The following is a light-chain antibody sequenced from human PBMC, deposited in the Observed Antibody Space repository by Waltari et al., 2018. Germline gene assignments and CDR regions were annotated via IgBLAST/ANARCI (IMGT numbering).Light chain of an antibody. V-gene: IGLV2-23*02. CDR1: IRYVCAYDY. CDR3: CSYAGVSTFV. Sequence: QSALTQPASVSGSPGQSIPISCAGTIRYVCAYDYVSWYQQHPGKAPKLLIYDVTKRPSGVSNRFSASKSDNTASLTISGLQAEDEADYYCCSYAGVSTFVFGTGTKVTVL. J-gene: IGLJ1*01. CDR2: DVT.